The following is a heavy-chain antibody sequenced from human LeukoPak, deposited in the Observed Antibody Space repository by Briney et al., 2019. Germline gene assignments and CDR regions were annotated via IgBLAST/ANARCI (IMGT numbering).Heavy chain of an antibody. D-gene: IGHD3-22*01. V-gene: IGHV1-69*04. CDR1: GGTFSSYA. J-gene: IGHJ4*02. Sequence: SVKVSCKASGGTFSSYAISWVRQAPGQGLEWMGRIIPILGIANYAQKFQGRVTITADKSTSTAYMELSSLRSEDTAVYYCAIKSTNYYDSSGIEGDYWGQGTLVTVSS. CDR3: AIKSTNYYDSSGIEGDY. CDR2: IIPILGIA.